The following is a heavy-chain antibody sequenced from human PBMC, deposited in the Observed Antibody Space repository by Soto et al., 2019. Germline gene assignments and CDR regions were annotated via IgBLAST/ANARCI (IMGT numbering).Heavy chain of an antibody. Sequence: QVQLVQSGAEVKKPGASVRVSCKASGYTFDSYGLNWVRQAPGQGLEWMGWISTHTGNTDYPQRFQSRVTMTTDKATSTAFLDLRSLTSVDTAVYYCVRDDSVSSGSIGGYWGQGTLVSVSS. CDR1: GYTFDSYG. CDR3: VRDDSVSSGSIGGY. V-gene: IGHV1-18*01. D-gene: IGHD1-1*01. J-gene: IGHJ4*02. CDR2: ISTHTGNT.